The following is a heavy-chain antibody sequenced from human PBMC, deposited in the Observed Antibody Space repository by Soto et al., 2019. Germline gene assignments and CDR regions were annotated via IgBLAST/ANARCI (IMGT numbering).Heavy chain of an antibody. Sequence: QVQLVQSGAEVQKPGSSVKVSCKASGGTFSSYAISWVRQAPGQGLEWMGGIIPIFGTANYAQKFQGRVTITADESTSTAYMELSSLRSEDTAVYYCARYDPFSDVDIVAGAYFDYWGQGTLVTVSS. CDR3: ARYDPFSDVDIVAGAYFDY. CDR1: GGTFSSYA. J-gene: IGHJ4*02. V-gene: IGHV1-69*01. D-gene: IGHD5-12*01. CDR2: IIPIFGTA.